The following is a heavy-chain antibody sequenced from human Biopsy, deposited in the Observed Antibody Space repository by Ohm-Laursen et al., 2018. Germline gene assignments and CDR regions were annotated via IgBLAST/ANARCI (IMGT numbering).Heavy chain of an antibody. Sequence: SLRLSCTASGFTFRDYYMSWIRQAPGKGLEWVSNINSVGTIYYADSVRGRFTISRDNAKNSLYLQMNSLRVEDTAVYYCARSVGIMAAPIDYWGQGTLVTVSS. J-gene: IGHJ4*02. CDR1: GFTFRDYY. CDR3: ARSVGIMAAPIDY. D-gene: IGHD3-16*01. V-gene: IGHV3-11*01. CDR2: INSVGTI.